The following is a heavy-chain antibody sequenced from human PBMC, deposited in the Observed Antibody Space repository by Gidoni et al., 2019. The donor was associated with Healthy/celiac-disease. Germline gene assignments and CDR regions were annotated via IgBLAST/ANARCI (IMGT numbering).Heavy chain of an antibody. Sequence: SCAASGFTFSSYGMHWVSQSPGQGLEWVAVIWYDGSTTYYADSVKGRFTISIDKSKTTLYLQMNSLRADDTAVYYCARDLYDFWSGSQLPSYYYYCMDVWCQGTTVTVSS. CDR1: GFTFSSYG. J-gene: IGHJ6*02. V-gene: IGHV3-33*01. CDR3: ARDLYDFWSGSQLPSYYYYCMDV. CDR2: IWYDGSTT. D-gene: IGHD3-3*01.